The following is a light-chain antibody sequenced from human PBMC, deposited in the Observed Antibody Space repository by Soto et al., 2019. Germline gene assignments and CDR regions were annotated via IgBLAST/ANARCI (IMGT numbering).Light chain of an antibody. Sequence: DIQMTQSPSTLSASVGDRVTITCRASQTITTSLAWYQQKPGKAPKLLIYKASSLESGDPSRFIGSGSRTEFTLSISSLQPDDFATYFCQQYDSYTLRTFGQGTRVEI. CDR3: QQYDSYTLRT. V-gene: IGKV1-5*03. CDR2: KAS. J-gene: IGKJ1*01. CDR1: QTITTS.